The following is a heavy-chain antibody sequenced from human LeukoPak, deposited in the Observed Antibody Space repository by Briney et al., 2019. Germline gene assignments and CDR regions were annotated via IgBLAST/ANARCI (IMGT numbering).Heavy chain of an antibody. Sequence: GGSLRLSCAASGFTFSTYSMNWVRQAPGKGLEWVSYISSSSSTIYYADSVKGRFTISRDNAKNSLYLQMNSLRAEDTAVYYCVRGSTYYDSSGQVPFDYWGQGTLVTVSS. CDR3: VRGSTYYDSSGQVPFDY. CDR1: GFTFSTYS. D-gene: IGHD3-22*01. J-gene: IGHJ4*02. V-gene: IGHV3-48*01. CDR2: ISSSSSTI.